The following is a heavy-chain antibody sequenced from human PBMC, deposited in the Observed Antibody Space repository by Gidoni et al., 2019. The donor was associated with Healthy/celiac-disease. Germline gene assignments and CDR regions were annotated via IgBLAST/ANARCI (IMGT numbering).Heavy chain of an antibody. CDR1: GFTFSSYS. Sequence: EVQLVESGGGLVKPGGSLRLSCAASGFTFSSYSMNWVRQAPGKGLEWVSSISSSSSHIYYADSVKGRFTVSRDNAKNSLYLQMNSLRAEDTAVYYCATVGTSYGMDVWGQGTTVTVSS. CDR3: ATVGTSYGMDV. V-gene: IGHV3-21*01. CDR2: ISSSSSHI. J-gene: IGHJ6*02. D-gene: IGHD7-27*01.